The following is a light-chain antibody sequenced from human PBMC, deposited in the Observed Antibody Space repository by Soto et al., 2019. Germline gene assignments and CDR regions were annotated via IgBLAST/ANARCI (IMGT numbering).Light chain of an antibody. CDR3: SSYTSSSTPVV. CDR1: SSDVGGYNY. V-gene: IGLV2-14*01. Sequence: QSALTQPASVSGSPGQSITISCTGTSSDVGGYNYVSWYQQHPGKAPKLMIYDVSNWPSGVSNRFSGSKSGNTASLTISGLQAEEEADYYCSSYTSSSTPVVFGGGTKLTVL. CDR2: DVS. J-gene: IGLJ2*01.